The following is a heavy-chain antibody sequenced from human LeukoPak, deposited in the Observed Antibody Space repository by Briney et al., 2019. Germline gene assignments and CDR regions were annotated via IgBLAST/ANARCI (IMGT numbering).Heavy chain of an antibody. D-gene: IGHD3-22*01. Sequence: GASVKVSCKASGYTFTSYGISWVRQAPGQGLEWMAWISAYNGNTNYAQKLQGRVTMTTDTSTSTAYMELRSLRSDDTAVYYCAREYGYYDSSGYYSDYWGQGTLVTVSS. J-gene: IGHJ4*02. CDR2: ISAYNGNT. CDR1: GYTFTSYG. CDR3: AREYGYYDSSGYYSDY. V-gene: IGHV1-18*01.